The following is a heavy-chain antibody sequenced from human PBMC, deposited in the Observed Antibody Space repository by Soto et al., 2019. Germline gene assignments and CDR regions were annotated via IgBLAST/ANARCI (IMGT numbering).Heavy chain of an antibody. CDR3: ARDFFDSSDYTTNWFDP. J-gene: IGHJ5*02. CDR2: IYHTGNA. CDR1: GGSISSGDYH. V-gene: IGHV4-39*01. Sequence: SETLSLTCTVSGGSISSGDYHWSWIRQPPGEGLEWIGSIYHTGNAYYNPSLKSRVTISVDTSKNQFSLKLTSVTAADAALYYCARDFFDSSDYTTNWFDPWGQGTLVTVSS. D-gene: IGHD3-22*01.